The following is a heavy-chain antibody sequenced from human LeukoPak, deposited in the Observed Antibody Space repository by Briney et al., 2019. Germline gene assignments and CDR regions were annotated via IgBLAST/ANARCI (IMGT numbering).Heavy chain of an antibody. CDR1: GFNFSAYD. J-gene: IGHJ2*01. CDR2: ISANGRGT. V-gene: IGHV3-23*01. D-gene: IGHD4-23*01. Sequence: TGGSLRLSCAASGFNFSAYDMTWVRQAPGRGLEWVSFISANGRGTYYVDSVKGRYTISRDNSKNTLYLQMNSLRAEDTAVYYCAKDSTVVTPSYWYFDLWGRGTLVTVSS. CDR3: AKDSTVVTPSYWYFDL.